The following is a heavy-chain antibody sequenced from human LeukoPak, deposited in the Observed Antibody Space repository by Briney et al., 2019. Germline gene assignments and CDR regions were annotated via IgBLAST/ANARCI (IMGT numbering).Heavy chain of an antibody. CDR3: ARDLEMATIPKFYFDY. CDR1: GFTVSSNY. D-gene: IGHD5-24*01. Sequence: SGGSLRLSCAASGFTVSSNYMSWIRQPPGKGLEWIGEINHSGSTNYNPSLKSRVTISVDTSKNQFSLKLSSVTAADTAVYYCARDLEMATIPKFYFDYWGQGTLVTVSS. CDR2: INHSGST. J-gene: IGHJ4*02. V-gene: IGHV4-34*01.